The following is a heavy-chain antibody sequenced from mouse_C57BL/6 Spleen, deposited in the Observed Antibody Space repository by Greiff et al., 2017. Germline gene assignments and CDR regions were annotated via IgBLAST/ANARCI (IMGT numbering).Heavy chain of an antibody. J-gene: IGHJ2*01. V-gene: IGHV1-64*01. CDR2: IHPNSGST. CDR3: ARRALRGYFDY. D-gene: IGHD3-3*01. Sequence: VQLQQPGAELVKPGASVKLSCKASGYTFTSYWMHWVKQRPGQGLEWIGMIHPNSGSTNYNEKFKSKATLTVDKSSSTASMQLSSLTSEDSAVYYCARRALRGYFDYWGQGTTLTVSS. CDR1: GYTFTSYW.